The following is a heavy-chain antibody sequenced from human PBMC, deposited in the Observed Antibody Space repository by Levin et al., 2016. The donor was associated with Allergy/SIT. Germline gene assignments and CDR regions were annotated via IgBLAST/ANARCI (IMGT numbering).Heavy chain of an antibody. D-gene: IGHD3-10*01. CDR2: ILSDGNNK. V-gene: IGHV3-30*03. CDR1: GFTLSNYG. Sequence: GGSLRLSCAASGFTLSNYGMHWVRQAPGKGLEWVAVILSDGNNKYYADSVKGRFTISRDNSKNTLYLQMNSPRAEDTAVYYCATELVRGVTQAFDIWGQGTMVTVSS. CDR3: ATELVRGVTQAFDI. J-gene: IGHJ3*02.